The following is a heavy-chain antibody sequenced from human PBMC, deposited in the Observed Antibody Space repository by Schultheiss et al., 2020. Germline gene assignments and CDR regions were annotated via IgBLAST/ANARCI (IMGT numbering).Heavy chain of an antibody. CDR1: GDSLTTNSYF. J-gene: IGHJ4*01. CDR3: ARTTSGYTFFYLDY. Sequence: SETLSLTCTVSGDSLTTNSYFWAWIRQHPGKGLEWIGYIYYSGSTNYNPSLKSRVTISVDTSKNQFSLKLSSVTAADTAMYYCARTTSGYTFFYLDYWGHGALVTVSS. CDR2: IYYSGST. V-gene: IGHV4-31*03. D-gene: IGHD5-12*01.